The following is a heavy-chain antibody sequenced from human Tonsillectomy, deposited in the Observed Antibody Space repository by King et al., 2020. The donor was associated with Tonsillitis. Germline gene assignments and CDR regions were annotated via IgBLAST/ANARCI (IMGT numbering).Heavy chain of an antibody. D-gene: IGHD3-16*02. V-gene: IGHV4-59*01. CDR1: GGSISSFY. Sequence: VQLQESGPGLVKPSETLSLTCTVSGGSISSFYWSWIRQPPGKGLEWIGYIYYSGSTNYSPSLKGRVTISVDTSKNQFSLKLNSVTAADSAVYYCARGLSMITFGGVISIDAFDIWGQGTMVTVSS. CDR3: ARGLSMITFGGVISIDAFDI. J-gene: IGHJ3*02. CDR2: IYYSGST.